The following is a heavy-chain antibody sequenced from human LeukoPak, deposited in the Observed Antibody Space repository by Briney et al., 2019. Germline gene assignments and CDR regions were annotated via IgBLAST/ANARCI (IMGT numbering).Heavy chain of an antibody. CDR2: IYTSGST. CDR3: ARRTYYDFWSGLMPGAFDI. J-gene: IGHJ3*02. V-gene: IGHV4-4*07. Sequence: SETLSLTCTVSGGSISSYYWSWTRQPAGKGLEWIGCIYTSGSTNYNPSLKSRVTMSVDTSKNQFSLKLSSVTAADTAVYYCARRTYYDFWSGLMPGAFDIWGQGTMVTVSS. CDR1: GGSISSYY. D-gene: IGHD3-3*01.